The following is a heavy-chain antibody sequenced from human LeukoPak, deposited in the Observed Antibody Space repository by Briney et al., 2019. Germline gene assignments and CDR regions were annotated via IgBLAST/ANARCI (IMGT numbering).Heavy chain of an antibody. CDR2: IKQDGSKK. CDR1: GFTFRNNW. CDR3: ARETPDSSGWD. J-gene: IGHJ4*02. Sequence: GGSLRLSCAASGFTFRNNWMSWVRQAPGKGLEWVASIKQDGSKKNYVDSVKGRFTISRDNAKNSLSLQMNSLRVEDTAVYYCARETPDSSGWDWGQGTLVTVSS. D-gene: IGHD6-19*01. V-gene: IGHV3-7*01.